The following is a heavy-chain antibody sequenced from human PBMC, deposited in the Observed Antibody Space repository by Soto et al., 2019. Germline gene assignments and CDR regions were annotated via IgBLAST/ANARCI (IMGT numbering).Heavy chain of an antibody. D-gene: IGHD2-21*01. J-gene: IGHJ4*02. CDR3: ERSHTPKSFFDY. CDR2: INPFGGDT. V-gene: IGHV1-46*01. CDR1: GYSFTNYY. Sequence: ASVKVSCKASGYSFTNYYTHWVRQAPGQGLEWMGIINPFGGDTNYAQKFQGRLTMTRDTSTSIVYMELSSLRSGDTAIYYCERSHTPKSFFDYWGQGTLVTVSS.